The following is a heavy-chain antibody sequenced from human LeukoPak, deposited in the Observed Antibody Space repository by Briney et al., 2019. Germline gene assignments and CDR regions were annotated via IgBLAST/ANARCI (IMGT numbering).Heavy chain of an antibody. D-gene: IGHD3-10*01. CDR2: INAGNGNT. CDR3: ARERGITMARGATRNWFDP. CDR1: GYTFTSYA. V-gene: IGHV1-3*01. Sequence: GASVKVSCKASGYTFTSYAMHWVRQAPGQRLEWMGWINAGNGNTKYSQKFQGRVTITRDTSASTAYMELSSLRSEDTAVYYCARERGITMARGATRNWFDPWGQGTLVTVSS. J-gene: IGHJ5*02.